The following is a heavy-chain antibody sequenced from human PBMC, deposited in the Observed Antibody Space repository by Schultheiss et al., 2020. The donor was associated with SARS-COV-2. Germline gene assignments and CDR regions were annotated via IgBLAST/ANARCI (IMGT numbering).Heavy chain of an antibody. Sequence: SETLSLTCTVSGGSISSSSYYWSWIRQPPGKGLEWIGEINHSGSTNYNPSLKSRVTISVDTSKNQFSLKLSSVTAADTAVYYCARGEPGITGTTAGGRKGWFDPWGQGTLVTVSS. D-gene: IGHD1-20*01. V-gene: IGHV4-39*07. CDR2: INHSGST. CDR3: ARGEPGITGTTAGGRKGWFDP. J-gene: IGHJ5*02. CDR1: GGSISSSSYY.